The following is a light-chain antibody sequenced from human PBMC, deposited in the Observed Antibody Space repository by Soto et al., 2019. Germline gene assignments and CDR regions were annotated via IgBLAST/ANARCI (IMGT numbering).Light chain of an antibody. J-gene: IGKJ1*01. Sequence: EIVLPQSPATLSLSPGESAPLSCRASQSVSTFLAWYQQKPGQAPRLVIYDASNRATGIPARFSGSGSGTDFTLTISRLEPEDFTVYYRHQYHNSWTVGQGTKVDIK. V-gene: IGKV3-11*01. CDR3: HQYHNSWT. CDR1: QSVSTF. CDR2: DAS.